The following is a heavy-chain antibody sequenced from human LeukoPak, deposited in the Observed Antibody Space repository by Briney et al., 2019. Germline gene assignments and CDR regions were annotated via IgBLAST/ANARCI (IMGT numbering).Heavy chain of an antibody. D-gene: IGHD4-17*01. V-gene: IGHV3-30*02. CDR1: GFTFSSNG. CDR3: AKDSYGDYEGYYFDY. CDR2: IRYDGSNK. J-gene: IGHJ4*02. Sequence: GGSLRLSCAASGFTFSSNGMHWVRQAPGKGLEWVAFIRYDGSNKYYADSVKGRFAISRDNSKNTLYLQMNSLRAEDTDVYYCAKDSYGDYEGYYFDYWGQGTLVTVSS.